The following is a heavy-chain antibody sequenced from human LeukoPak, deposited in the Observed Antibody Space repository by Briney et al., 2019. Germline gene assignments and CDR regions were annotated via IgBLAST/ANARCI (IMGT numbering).Heavy chain of an antibody. CDR3: AKDRVAYSSSPNYFDY. V-gene: IGHV3-30*18. D-gene: IGHD6-13*01. CDR1: GFTFSSYG. Sequence: GRFLRLSCAASGFTFSSYGMHWVRQAPGKGLEWVAVISYDGSNKYYADSVKGRFTISRDNSKNTLYLQMNSLRAEDTAVYYCAKDRVAYSSSPNYFDYWGQGTLVTVSS. J-gene: IGHJ4*02. CDR2: ISYDGSNK.